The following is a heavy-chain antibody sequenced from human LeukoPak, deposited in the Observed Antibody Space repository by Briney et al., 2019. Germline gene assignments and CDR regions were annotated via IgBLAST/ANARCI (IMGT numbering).Heavy chain of an antibody. V-gene: IGHV5-51*01. D-gene: IGHD6-6*01. CDR1: GYSFTSYW. J-gene: IGHJ6*02. CDR3: ARRGSRSSGVYYGLDV. CDR2: IYPGDSET. Sequence: GESLKISCKGSGYSFTSYWIGWVRQMPGKGLEWMGIIYPGDSETRYSPSFQGQVTISADKSSSTAYVQWTSLKASDSAMYYCARRGSRSSGVYYGLDVWGQGTTVTVSS.